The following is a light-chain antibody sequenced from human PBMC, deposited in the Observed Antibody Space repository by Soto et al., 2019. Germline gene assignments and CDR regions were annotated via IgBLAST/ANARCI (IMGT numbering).Light chain of an antibody. J-gene: IGKJ2*01. V-gene: IGKV1-39*01. CDR1: QTISTP. Sequence: DIQVTQSPSFLSASIGDRVTITCRASQTISTPLNWYHQKPGRAPRLLFFAASGLQSGVPSRFNGSGSGTEFTLTISALQPEDLATYYCQQSYSSVYTFGQGTKVQIK. CDR2: AAS. CDR3: QQSYSSVYT.